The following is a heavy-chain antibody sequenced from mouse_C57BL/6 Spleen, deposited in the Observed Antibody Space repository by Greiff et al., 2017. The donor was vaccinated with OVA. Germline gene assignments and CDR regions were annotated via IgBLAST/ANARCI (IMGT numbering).Heavy chain of an antibody. V-gene: IGHV5-17*01. Sequence: EVKLVESGGGLVKPGGSLKLSCAASGFTFSDYGMHWVRQAPEKGLEWVAYISSGSSTIYYADTVKGRFTISRDNAKNNLFLQMTSLRSEETAMYYCARGYYGSRGDFDYWGQGTTLTVS. J-gene: IGHJ2*01. CDR1: GFTFSDYG. CDR2: ISSGSSTI. D-gene: IGHD1-1*01. CDR3: ARGYYGSRGDFDY.